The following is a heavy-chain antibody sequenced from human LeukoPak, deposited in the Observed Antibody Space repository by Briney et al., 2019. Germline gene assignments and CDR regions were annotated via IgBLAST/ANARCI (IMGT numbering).Heavy chain of an antibody. V-gene: IGHV3-20*04. D-gene: IGHD3-9*01. CDR3: ARDASPGYDYDILTGYYPFDY. J-gene: IGHJ4*02. CDR2: INWNGGST. CDR1: GFTFDDYG. Sequence: GGSLRLSCAASGFTFDDYGMSWVRQAPGKGLEWVPGINWNGGSTGYADSVKGRFTISRDNAKNSLYLQMNSLRAEDTALYYCARDASPGYDYDILTGYYPFDYWGQGALVTVSS.